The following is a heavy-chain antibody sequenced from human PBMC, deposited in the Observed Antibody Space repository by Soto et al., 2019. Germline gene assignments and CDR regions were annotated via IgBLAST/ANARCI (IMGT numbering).Heavy chain of an antibody. V-gene: IGHV4-4*07. J-gene: IGHJ6*03. CDR1: GGSMRSYY. CDR2: IYSRGDT. D-gene: IGHD3-22*01. CDR3: AGIGEAVYEGMDV. Sequence: PSETLSLTCSVSGGSMRSYYWNWLRQPAGKGLEWIGRIYSRGDTNYNPSVKSRVNMSVDTSKNEFSLRLNSVTAADTAVYYCAGIGEAVYEGMDVWGKGRTVT.